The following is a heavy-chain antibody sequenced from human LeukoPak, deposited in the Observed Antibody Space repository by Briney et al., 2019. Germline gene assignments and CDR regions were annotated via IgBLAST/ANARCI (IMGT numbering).Heavy chain of an antibody. CDR2: IYPGDSDT. D-gene: IGHD3-3*01. Sequence: GESLKISCKGSGCSFTSYWISWVRQMPGKGLEWMGIIYPGDSDTRYSPSFQGQVTISADKSISTAYLQWSSLKASDTAMYYCARLNDFWSGWRYFDYWGQGTLVTVSS. V-gene: IGHV5-51*01. CDR1: GCSFTSYW. J-gene: IGHJ4*02. CDR3: ARLNDFWSGWRYFDY.